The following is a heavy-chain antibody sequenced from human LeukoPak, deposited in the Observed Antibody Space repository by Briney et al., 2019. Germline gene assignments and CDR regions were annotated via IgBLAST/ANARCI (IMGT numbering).Heavy chain of an antibody. CDR2: ISSSGST. Sequence: SETLSLTCTVSGDSISSGDYYWSWLRQPAGKGLEWIGRISSSGSTNYNPSLKSRVTISVDTSKNQFSLKLSSVTAADTAVYYCRRCSHTPRDYWGQGTLVTVSS. V-gene: IGHV4-61*02. D-gene: IGHD2-15*01. J-gene: IGHJ4*02. CDR3: RRCSHTPRDY. CDR1: GDSISSGDYY.